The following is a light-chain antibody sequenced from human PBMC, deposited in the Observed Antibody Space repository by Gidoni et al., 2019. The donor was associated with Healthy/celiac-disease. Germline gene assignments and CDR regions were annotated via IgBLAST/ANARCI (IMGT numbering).Light chain of an antibody. CDR2: RNI. CDR3: AAWDDSLSGSWV. Sequence: QSVLTQPPSASETPGQRVTISCSGSSSTIGSNYVYWYQQLPGTAPKLLIYRNIQRPSGVPDRFSGSKSGTSASLAISGLRSEDEADYYCAAWDDSLSGSWVFGGGTKLTVL. CDR1: SSTIGSNY. V-gene: IGLV1-47*01. J-gene: IGLJ3*02.